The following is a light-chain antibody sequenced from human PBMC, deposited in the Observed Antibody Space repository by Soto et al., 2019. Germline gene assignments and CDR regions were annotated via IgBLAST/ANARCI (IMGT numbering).Light chain of an antibody. CDR1: QSVSSY. CDR3: QSGDT. V-gene: IGKV3-11*01. Sequence: EIVLTQSPATLSLSPGERATLSCRASQSVSSYLAWYQQKPGQAPRLLIYDASNRDTGIPARFSGSGSGTYFPLTISSLEAEDFAVYYCQSGDTFGQGTRLEIK. CDR2: DAS. J-gene: IGKJ5*01.